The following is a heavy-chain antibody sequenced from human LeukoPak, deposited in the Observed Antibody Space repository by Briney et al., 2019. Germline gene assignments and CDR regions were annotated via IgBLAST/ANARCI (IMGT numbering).Heavy chain of an antibody. D-gene: IGHD2-2*01. CDR1: GFTFSSYG. V-gene: IGHV3-33*01. Sequence: GGSLRLSCAASGFTFSSYGMHWVRQAPGKGVEWVAVICYDGSNKYYADSVKGRFTISRDNSKNTLYLQMNSLRAEDTAVYYCARQGGYCSSTSCYHRLKDGMDVWGQGTTVTVSS. CDR2: ICYDGSNK. J-gene: IGHJ6*01. CDR3: ARQGGYCSSTSCYHRLKDGMDV.